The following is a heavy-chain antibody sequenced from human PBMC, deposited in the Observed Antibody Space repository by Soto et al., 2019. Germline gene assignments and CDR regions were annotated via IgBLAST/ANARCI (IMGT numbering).Heavy chain of an antibody. CDR2: ISSSSSYI. CDR1: GFTFSSYS. CDR3: ARARLGYCSVGGCVDAFDI. V-gene: IGHV3-21*01. D-gene: IGHD2-15*01. Sequence: GGSLRLSCAASGFTFSSYSMNWVRQAPGKGLEWVSSISSSSSYIYYEDSVKGRFTISRDNAKNSLYLQMNSLRAEDTAGYYCARARLGYCSVGGCVDAFDIWGQGTMVTVSS. J-gene: IGHJ3*02.